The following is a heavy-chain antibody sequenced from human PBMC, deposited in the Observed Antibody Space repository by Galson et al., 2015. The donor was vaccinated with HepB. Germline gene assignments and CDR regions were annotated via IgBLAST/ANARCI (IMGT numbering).Heavy chain of an antibody. CDR1: GLTFSGSA. J-gene: IGHJ6*03. CDR2: IRSKANSYAT. V-gene: IGHV3-73*01. D-gene: IGHD3-3*01. Sequence: SLRLSCAASGLTFSGSAMHWVRQASGKGLEWVGRIRSKANSYATAYAASVKGRFTISRDDSKNTAYLQMNSLKTEDTAVYYCTRPFWSGYYSYMDVWGKGTTVTVPS. CDR3: TRPFWSGYYSYMDV.